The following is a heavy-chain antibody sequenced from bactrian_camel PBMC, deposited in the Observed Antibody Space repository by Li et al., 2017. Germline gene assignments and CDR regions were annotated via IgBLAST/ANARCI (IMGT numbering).Heavy chain of an antibody. J-gene: IGHJ6*01. D-gene: IGHD2*01. CDR1: GTMFSRNC. CDR3: AARGPYCYTKLSVRDFTY. Sequence: HVQLVESGGDSVQAGGSLRLSCVASGTMFSRNCLGWFRQSPGKEREEVAAITSSEGALGVIADSVKGRFTIPRDNAKNTVYLQMNSLKPEDTAMYYCAARGPYCYTKLSVRDFTYWGQGTQVTVS. V-gene: IGHV3-3*01. CDR2: ITSSEGALG.